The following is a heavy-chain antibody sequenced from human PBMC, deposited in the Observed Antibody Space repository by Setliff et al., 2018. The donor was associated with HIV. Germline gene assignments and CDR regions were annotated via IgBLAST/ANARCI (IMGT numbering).Heavy chain of an antibody. Sequence: SETLSLTCAVYGGSFSGYYWNWIRQPPGKGLEWIGDIYYSGSTNYNPSLKSRVTISVDTSKNHFSLKLRSVTAADTAVYYCAQLGMVDDFDYWGQGTLVTVSS. CDR3: AQLGMVDDFDY. D-gene: IGHD1-1*01. CDR1: GGSFSGYY. CDR2: IYYSGST. V-gene: IGHV4-34*01. J-gene: IGHJ4*02.